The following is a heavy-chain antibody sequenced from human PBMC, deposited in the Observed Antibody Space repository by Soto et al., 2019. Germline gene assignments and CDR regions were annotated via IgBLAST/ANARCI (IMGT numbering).Heavy chain of an antibody. CDR1: GYTFTSYG. D-gene: IGHD3-10*01. CDR3: ARDGVYGSGSH. Sequence: QVQLVQSGAEVKKPGASVKVSCKASGYTFTSYGITWVRQAPGQGLEWMGWISAYNGNTNYAQKLQGRVTITTDTSTSTAYMDLRSLRSGGTAVESCARDGVYGSGSHWGQGTLVIVSS. V-gene: IGHV1-18*01. CDR2: ISAYNGNT. J-gene: IGHJ4*02.